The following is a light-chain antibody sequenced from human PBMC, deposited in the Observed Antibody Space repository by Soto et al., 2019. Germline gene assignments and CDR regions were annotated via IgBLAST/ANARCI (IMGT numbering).Light chain of an antibody. CDR1: QRVSSN. CDR2: GAS. Sequence: EVEMTQSPATVSVSPGERVTLSCRASQRVSSNVAWYQQKPGQAPRVLNFGASTRATGTPARFSGSGSGTEFTLTISSLQPEDFAVYYCQQYNIWPPYTFGQGTKLEIK. V-gene: IGKV3-15*01. J-gene: IGKJ2*01. CDR3: QQYNIWPPYT.